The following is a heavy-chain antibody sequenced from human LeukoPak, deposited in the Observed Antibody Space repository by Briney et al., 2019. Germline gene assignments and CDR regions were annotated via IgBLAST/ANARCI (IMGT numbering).Heavy chain of an antibody. CDR3: ARELTTVTTLDNWFDP. J-gene: IGHJ5*02. V-gene: IGHV4-30-4*01. CDR1: GGSVSSGDYY. Sequence: SQTLSLTCTVSGGSVSSGDYYWTWIRQPPGKGLEWIVYIYYSGSTYYNPSLTRRVTISVDTSKNQFSLKLSSVTAADTAVYYCARELTTVTTLDNWFDPWGQGTLVTVSS. D-gene: IGHD4-17*01. CDR2: IYYSGST.